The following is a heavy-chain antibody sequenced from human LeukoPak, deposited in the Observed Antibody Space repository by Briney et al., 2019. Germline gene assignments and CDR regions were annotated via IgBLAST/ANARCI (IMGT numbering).Heavy chain of an antibody. CDR3: ARGSPQGWRHFDY. J-gene: IGHJ4*02. D-gene: IGHD6-19*01. Sequence: SVKVSCKASGGTFSSYAISWVRQAPGQGLEWMGGIVPIFGTANYAQKFQGRVTITADKSTSTAYMELSSLRSEDTAVYYCARGSPQGWRHFDYWGQGTLVTVSS. V-gene: IGHV1-69*06. CDR1: GGTFSSYA. CDR2: IVPIFGTA.